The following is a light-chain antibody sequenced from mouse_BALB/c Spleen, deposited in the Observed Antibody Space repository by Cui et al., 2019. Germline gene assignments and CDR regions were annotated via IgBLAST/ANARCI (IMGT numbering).Light chain of an antibody. CDR2: AAT. V-gene: IGKV12-98*01. CDR1: QTIGTW. CDR3: QQRHSTPYT. J-gene: IGKJ2*01. Sequence: DIQLAQSAASQSASLGESVTITCLASQTIGTWLAWYQQKPGKSPQLLIYAATSLADGVPSRFSGSGSGTKFSFKISSLQAEDFVSYYCQQRHSTPYTFGGGTKLEIK.